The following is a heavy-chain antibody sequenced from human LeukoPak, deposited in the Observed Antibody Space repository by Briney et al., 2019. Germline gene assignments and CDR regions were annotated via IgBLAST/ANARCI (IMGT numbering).Heavy chain of an antibody. CDR2: FYSGGSA. D-gene: IGHD1-7*01. J-gene: IGHJ4*02. CDR3: ARKQGGTMYDV. V-gene: IGHV4-39*07. CDR1: GGSISSSNYY. Sequence: SETLSLTCIVPGGSISSSNYYWAWIRQPPGKGLEWIGTFYSGGSAYYNPSLTSRVSISKDTSDNQFSLRLYSVTAADTAVYYCARKQGGTMYDVWGQGTQVTVSS.